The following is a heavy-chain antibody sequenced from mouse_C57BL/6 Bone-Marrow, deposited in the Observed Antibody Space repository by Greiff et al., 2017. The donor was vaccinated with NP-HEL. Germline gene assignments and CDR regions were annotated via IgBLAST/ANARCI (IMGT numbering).Heavy chain of an antibody. J-gene: IGHJ3*01. V-gene: IGHV1-69*01. D-gene: IGHD1-1*01. CDR3: ARRDYYGSSPWFAY. CDR2: IDPSDSYT. CDR1: GYTFTSYW. Sequence: QVQLQQPGAELVMPGASVKLSCKASGYTFTSYWMHWVKQRPGQGLEWIGEIDPSDSYTTYNQKFKGKSTLTVDKSSSTAYMQLSSLTSEDSAVYYCARRDYYGSSPWFAYWGQGTLVTVSA.